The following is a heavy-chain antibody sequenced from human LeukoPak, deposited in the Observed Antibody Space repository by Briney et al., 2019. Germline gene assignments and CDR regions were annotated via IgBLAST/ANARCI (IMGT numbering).Heavy chain of an antibody. CDR3: ASDQYCSSTSCYKGGYFDY. V-gene: IGHV4-30-4*08. CDR1: GGSISSGDYY. Sequence: SETLSLTCTVSGGSISSGDYYWSWIRQPPGKGLEWIGYIYYSGSTYYNPSLKSRVTISVDTSKNQFSLKLSSVTAADTAVYYCASDQYCSSTSCYKGGYFDYWGQGTLVTVSS. D-gene: IGHD2-2*02. CDR2: IYYSGST. J-gene: IGHJ4*02.